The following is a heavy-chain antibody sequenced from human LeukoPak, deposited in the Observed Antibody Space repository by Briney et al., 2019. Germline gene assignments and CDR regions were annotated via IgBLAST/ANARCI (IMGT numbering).Heavy chain of an antibody. CDR1: GGSISSYY. J-gene: IGHJ5*02. CDR3: ASVKYYYDSSGYPGWFDP. Sequence: PWETLSLTCTVSGGSISSYYWSWIRQPPGKGLEWIGYIYYSGSTNYNPSLKSRVTISVDTSKNQFSLKLSSVTAADTAVYYCASVKYYYDSSGYPGWFDPWGQGTLVTVSS. D-gene: IGHD3-22*01. V-gene: IGHV4-59*01. CDR2: IYYSGST.